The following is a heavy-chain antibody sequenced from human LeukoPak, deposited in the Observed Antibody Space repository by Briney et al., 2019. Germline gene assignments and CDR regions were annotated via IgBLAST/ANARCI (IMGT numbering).Heavy chain of an antibody. CDR2: IYDGGST. V-gene: IGHV4-4*07. J-gene: IGHJ5*02. CDR1: GGSVNSYY. CDR3: ARSPKWLVSTSSSWFDP. Sequence: SETLSLTCTVSGGSVNSYYLSWIRQPAGKTLEWIGRIYDGGSTNYNPSLKSRVTISVDTSKNQFSLKLSSVTAADTAVYYCARSPKWLVSTSSSWFDPWGQGTLVTVSS. D-gene: IGHD6-19*01.